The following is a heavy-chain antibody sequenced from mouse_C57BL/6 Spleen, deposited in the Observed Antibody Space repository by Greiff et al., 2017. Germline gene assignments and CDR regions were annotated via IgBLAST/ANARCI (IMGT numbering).Heavy chain of an antibody. D-gene: IGHD1-1*01. V-gene: IGHV3-6*01. CDR1: GYSITSGYY. Sequence: DVQLQESGPGLVKPSQSLSLTCSVTGYSITSGYYWNWIRQFPGNKLEWMGYISYDGSNNYNPSLKNRISITRDTSKNQFFLKLNSVTTEDTATYYCARDRDYGSSLDYWGQGTTLTVSS. J-gene: IGHJ2*01. CDR2: ISYDGSN. CDR3: ARDRDYGSSLDY.